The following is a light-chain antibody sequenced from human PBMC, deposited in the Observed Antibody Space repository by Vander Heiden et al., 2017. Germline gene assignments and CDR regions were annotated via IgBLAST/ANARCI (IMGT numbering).Light chain of an antibody. CDR1: QSISSY. CDR3: QQSYSTPLT. CDR2: AAS. Sequence: DLQMNQSPSSLSASVGDRVTITCRASQSISSYLNWYQQKPGKAPKLLIYAASSLQSGVPSRFSGSGSGTDFTLTISSLQPEDFATYYCQQSYSTPLTFGPGTKVDIK. J-gene: IGKJ3*01. V-gene: IGKV1-39*01.